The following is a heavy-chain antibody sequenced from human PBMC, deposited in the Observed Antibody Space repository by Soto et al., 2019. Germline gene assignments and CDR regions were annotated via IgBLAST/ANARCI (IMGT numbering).Heavy chain of an antibody. D-gene: IGHD6-6*01. Sequence: QVQLVQSGAEVKKPGASVKVSCKASGYTFTGYYMHWVRQAPGQGLEWMGWINPNSGGTNYAQKFQGRVTMPRDTSISTAYMELSRLRSDDTAVYYCATLYSSSSLYYYYGMDVWGQGTTVTVSS. CDR3: ATLYSSSSLYYYYGMDV. V-gene: IGHV1-2*02. J-gene: IGHJ6*02. CDR1: GYTFTGYY. CDR2: INPNSGGT.